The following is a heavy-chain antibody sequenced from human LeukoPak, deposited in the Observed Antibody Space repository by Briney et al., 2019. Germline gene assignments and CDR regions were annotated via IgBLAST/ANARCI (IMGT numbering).Heavy chain of an antibody. CDR1: GFTFSDHV. CDR2: IWYDGSNK. CDR3: ASAKWDV. D-gene: IGHD4/OR15-4a*01. Sequence: GGSLRLSCAASGFTFSDHVMSWVRQAPGKGLEWVAVIWYDGSNKYYADSVKGRFTISRDNSKNTLYLQMNSLRAEDTAVYYCASAKWDVWGQETTVTVSS. V-gene: IGHV3-33*08. J-gene: IGHJ6*02.